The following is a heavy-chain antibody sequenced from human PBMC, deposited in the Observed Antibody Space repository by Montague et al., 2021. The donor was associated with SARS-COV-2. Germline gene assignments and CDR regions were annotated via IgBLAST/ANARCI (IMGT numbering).Heavy chain of an antibody. Sequence: FRRLSCAGSGFTFSIYNINWVRQAPGRGLEWVASVSRRNDIWSGDVVKGRFTISRDNAQNSVSLQLDSLRADDTAMYYCSRSRAVGTGDYWGQGTLVTVSS. CDR1: GFTFSIYN. CDR2: VSRRNDI. V-gene: IGHV3-21*06. CDR3: SRSRAVGTGDY. J-gene: IGHJ4*02. D-gene: IGHD7-27*01.